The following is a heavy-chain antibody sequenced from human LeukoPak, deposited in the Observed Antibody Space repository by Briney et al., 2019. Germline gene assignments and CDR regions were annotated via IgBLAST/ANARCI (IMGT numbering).Heavy chain of an antibody. CDR3: ARVRNLGSGITIFGGARDAFDI. CDR1: GYTFTSYG. Sequence: HWASVKVSCKASGYTFTSYGISWVRQAPGQGLEWMGWISAYNGNTNYAQKLQGRVTMTTDTSTSTAYMELRSLRSDDTAVYYCARVRNLGSGITIFGGARDAFDIWGQGTMVTVSS. J-gene: IGHJ3*02. CDR2: ISAYNGNT. V-gene: IGHV1-18*01. D-gene: IGHD3-3*01.